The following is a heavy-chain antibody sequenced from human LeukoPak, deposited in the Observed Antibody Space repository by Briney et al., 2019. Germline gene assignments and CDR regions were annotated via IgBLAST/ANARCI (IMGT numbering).Heavy chain of an antibody. CDR3: AKSGSYSPHDAFDI. Sequence: GGSLRLSCAASEFTFSNYAMSWVRQAPGKGLEWVSTISSGSDTTSYADSVKGRFTISRDNSKNTLYLQMNSLRAEDTAVYYCAKSGSYSPHDAFDIWGQGTMVTVSS. V-gene: IGHV3-23*01. J-gene: IGHJ3*02. D-gene: IGHD1-26*01. CDR2: ISSGSDTT. CDR1: EFTFSNYA.